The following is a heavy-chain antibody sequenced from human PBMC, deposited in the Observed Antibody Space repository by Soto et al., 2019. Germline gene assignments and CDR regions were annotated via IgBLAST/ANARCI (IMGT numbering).Heavy chain of an antibody. Sequence: QVQLVESGGGVVQPGRSLRLSCAASGFTFSSYAMHWVRQAPGKGLEWVAVISYDGSNKYYADSVKGRFTISRDNSKNTLYLQMNSLRAEDTAVYYCARDGNYCSGGSCYSALPFDYWGQGTLVTVSS. CDR1: GFTFSSYA. J-gene: IGHJ4*02. D-gene: IGHD2-15*01. CDR2: ISYDGSNK. CDR3: ARDGNYCSGGSCYSALPFDY. V-gene: IGHV3-30-3*01.